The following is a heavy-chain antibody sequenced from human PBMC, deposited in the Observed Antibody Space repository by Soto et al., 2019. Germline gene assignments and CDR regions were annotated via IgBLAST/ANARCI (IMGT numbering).Heavy chain of an antibody. V-gene: IGHV3-30*18. CDR3: AKIGEAVSGYFDF. CDR2: VSFDGSHK. D-gene: IGHD3-3*01. J-gene: IGHJ5*01. Sequence: SGGSLRLSCAASGFTFSSYAIHWVRQAPGKGLEWVADVSFDGSHKTYAVPVRGRFTISRDNSKKTVYLQMNSLRAEDTALYYCAKIGEAVSGYFDFWGQGTQVTVSS. CDR1: GFTFSSYA.